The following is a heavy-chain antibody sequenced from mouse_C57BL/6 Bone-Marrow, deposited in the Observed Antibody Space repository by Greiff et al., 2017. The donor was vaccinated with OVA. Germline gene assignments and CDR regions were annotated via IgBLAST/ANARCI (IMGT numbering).Heavy chain of an antibody. Sequence: EVKVVESGGGLVQPGGSLKLSCAASGFTFSDYYMYWVRQTPEKRLEWVAYISNGGGSTYYPDTVKGRFTISRDNAKNTLYLQMSRLKSEDTAMYYCARQGGYYYAMDYWGQGTSVTVSS. CDR3: ARQGGYYYAMDY. CDR2: ISNGGGST. CDR1: GFTFSDYY. D-gene: IGHD3-1*01. V-gene: IGHV5-12*01. J-gene: IGHJ4*01.